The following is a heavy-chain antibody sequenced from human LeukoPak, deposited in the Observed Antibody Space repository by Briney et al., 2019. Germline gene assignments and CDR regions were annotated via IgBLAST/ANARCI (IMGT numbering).Heavy chain of an antibody. CDR3: ARDRWYAFDY. V-gene: IGHV1-18*01. CDR1: GYTFTING. D-gene: IGHD6-13*01. CDR2: ISANSGDT. J-gene: IGHJ4*02. Sequence: GASVKVSCKASGYTFTINGISWVRQAPGRGLEWMGWISANSGDTIYAEKFHGRVTLTRDTSTGTAYMELNSLTYDDTAVYYCARDRWYAFDYWGQGTVVTVSS.